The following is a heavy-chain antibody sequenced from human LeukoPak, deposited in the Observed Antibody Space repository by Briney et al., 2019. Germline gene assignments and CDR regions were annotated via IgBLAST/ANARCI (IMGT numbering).Heavy chain of an antibody. D-gene: IGHD5-18*01. J-gene: IGHJ3*02. CDR3: ARHPQRDTCAFDI. CDR1: GGSFSGYS. CDR2: IYYSGST. Sequence: PSETLSLTCAVYGGSFSGYSWSWFRLPPGKGLEWIGYIYYSGSTNYNPSLKSRVTISVDTSKNQFSLKLSSVTAADTAVYYCARHPQRDTCAFDIWGQGTMVTVSS. V-gene: IGHV4-59*08.